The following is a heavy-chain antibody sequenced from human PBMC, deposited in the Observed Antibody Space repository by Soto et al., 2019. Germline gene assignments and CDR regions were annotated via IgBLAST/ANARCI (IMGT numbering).Heavy chain of an antibody. V-gene: IGHV4-30-2*01. D-gene: IGHD3-22*01. Sequence: SETLSLTCAVSGGLISGGGYFWTWIRQPPGKGLEWIGYMYHSGSPLYNPSLKSRATISIDLSKNQFSLNLASVTAADTAVYYCARGLARDSRGYYYRRAFGFDYWRQRTLVTVSS. CDR2: MYHSGSP. CDR1: GGLISGGGYF. J-gene: IGHJ4*02. CDR3: ARGLARDSRGYYYRRAFGFDY.